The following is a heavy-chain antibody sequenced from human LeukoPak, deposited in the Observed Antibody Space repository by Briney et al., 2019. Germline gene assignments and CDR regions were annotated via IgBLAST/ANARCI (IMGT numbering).Heavy chain of an antibody. CDR1: GGSISSGSYY. CDR3: ARDALEIDPYYFDP. V-gene: IGHV4-61*02. Sequence: SETLSLTCTVSGGSISSGSYYWTWIRQSAGQGLEWIGRVYRSGSTNYNPSLKSRVSMSIDTSRNQFSLKLSSVTVADAAVYYCARDALEIDPYYFDPWGQGSLVTVSS. D-gene: IGHD1-1*01. J-gene: IGHJ4*02. CDR2: VYRSGST.